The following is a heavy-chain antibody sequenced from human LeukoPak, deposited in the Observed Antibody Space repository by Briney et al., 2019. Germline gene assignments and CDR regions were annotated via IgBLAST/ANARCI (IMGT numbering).Heavy chain of an antibody. D-gene: IGHD3-3*01. CDR2: IYYSGST. V-gene: IGHV4-39*01. J-gene: IGHJ5*02. CDR1: GGSLSSSSYY. Sequence: SETLSLTCTVSGGSLSSSSYYWGWIRQPPGKGLEWIGSIYYSGSTYYNPSLKSRVTISVDTSKNQFSLKLSSVTAADTAVYYCARPYDWFDPWGQGTLVTVSS. CDR3: ARPYDWFDP.